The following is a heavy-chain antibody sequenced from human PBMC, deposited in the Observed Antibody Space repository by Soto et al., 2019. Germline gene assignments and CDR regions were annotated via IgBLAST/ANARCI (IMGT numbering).Heavy chain of an antibody. CDR1: GGSISSGGYY. CDR2: IYYSGST. Sequence: SETLSLTCAVSGGSISSGGYYWSWIRQHPGRGLEWIGYIYYSGSTYYNPSLKSRVTISVDTSKNQFALKLSSVTAADTAVYYCARAYGSGYMDVWGQGTTVTVSS. CDR3: ARAYGSGYMDV. D-gene: IGHD3-10*01. V-gene: IGHV4-31*11. J-gene: IGHJ6*03.